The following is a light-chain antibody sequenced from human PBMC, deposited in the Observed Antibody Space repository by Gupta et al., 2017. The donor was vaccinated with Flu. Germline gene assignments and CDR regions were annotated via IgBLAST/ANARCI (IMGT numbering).Light chain of an antibody. J-gene: IGLJ2*01. Sequence: SALPQPASVSGSPGQSLTISCTGTSSDVGSYNLVSWYHQPPGKAPKLMIYEGSKRPSGVSNRFSGSKSGNTASLTISGLQAEDEADYYCCSYAGSSTNVVFGGGTKLTVL. V-gene: IGLV2-23*01. CDR1: SSDVGSYNL. CDR2: EGS. CDR3: CSYAGSSTNVV.